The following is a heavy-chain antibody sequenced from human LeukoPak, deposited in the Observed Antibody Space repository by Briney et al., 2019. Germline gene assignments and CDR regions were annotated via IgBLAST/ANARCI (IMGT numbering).Heavy chain of an antibody. CDR2: ISGSGGST. CDR1: GFTFSSYA. J-gene: IGHJ4*02. CDR3: AKAGPTFYYDSSSHFDY. D-gene: IGHD3-22*01. Sequence: GGSLRLSCAASGFTFSSYAMSWVRQAPGKGLEWVSAISGSGGSTYYADSVKGRFTISRDNSKNTLYLQMNSLRAEDTAVYYCAKAGPTFYYDSSSHFDYWAREPWSPSPQ. V-gene: IGHV3-23*01.